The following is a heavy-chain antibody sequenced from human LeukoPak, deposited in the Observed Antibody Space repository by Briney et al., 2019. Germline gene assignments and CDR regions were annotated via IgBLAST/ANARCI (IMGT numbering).Heavy chain of an antibody. CDR2: IYYSGST. J-gene: IGHJ4*02. CDR3: ARVDSSSWYQTLRY. CDR1: GGSISSGGYY. D-gene: IGHD6-13*01. Sequence: SQTLSLTCTVSGGSISSGGYYWSWIRQHPGKGLEWIGYIYYSGSTDYNPSLKSRVTISVDTSKNQFSLKLSSVTAADTAVYYCARVDSSSWYQTLRYWGQGTLVTVSS. V-gene: IGHV4-31*03.